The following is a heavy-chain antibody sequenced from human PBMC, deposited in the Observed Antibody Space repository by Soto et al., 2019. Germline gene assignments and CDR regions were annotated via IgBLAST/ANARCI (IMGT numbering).Heavy chain of an antibody. CDR3: ARMKDSSRWYSFDY. D-gene: IGHD6-13*01. CDR2: AYYSGNT. Sequence: PSETLSLTCSVSGVALSRHYWSWIRQSPGKGLEWIGYAYYSGNTNYNPSLKSRVAISVDTSKKQFSLKLTSVTIADTAVYYCARMKDSSRWYSFDYWGLGTLVTVSS. V-gene: IGHV4-59*11. CDR1: GVALSRHY. J-gene: IGHJ4*02.